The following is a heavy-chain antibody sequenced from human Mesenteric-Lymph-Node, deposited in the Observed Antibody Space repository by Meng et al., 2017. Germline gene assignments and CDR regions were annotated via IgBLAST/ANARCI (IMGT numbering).Heavy chain of an antibody. Sequence: ASVKVSCKASGYTFTNYFIHWVRQAPGQGLEWMGVINPSGGSTSYAQKFQGRVTTTSDTSTSTVYLELSSLRSEDTAVYYCATNSNPTEYYDSSGWDWYFDLWGRGTLVTVSS. J-gene: IGHJ2*01. CDR2: INPSGGST. CDR1: GYTFTNYF. CDR3: ATNSNPTEYYDSSGWDWYFDL. D-gene: IGHD3-22*01. V-gene: IGHV1-46*01.